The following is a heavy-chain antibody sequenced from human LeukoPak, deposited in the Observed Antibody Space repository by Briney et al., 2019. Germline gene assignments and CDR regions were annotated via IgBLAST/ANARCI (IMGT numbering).Heavy chain of an antibody. J-gene: IGHJ3*02. CDR1: GFTVSCNY. D-gene: IGHD1-26*01. V-gene: IGHV3-66*01. Sequence: GGSLRLPCAASGFTVSCNYMSWVRQAPGKGLEWVSVIYSGGSTYYADSVKGRFTISRDNSKNTLYLQMNSLRAEDTAVYYCESRSGSYTNPDAFDIWGQGTMVTVSS. CDR2: IYSGGST. CDR3: ESRSGSYTNPDAFDI.